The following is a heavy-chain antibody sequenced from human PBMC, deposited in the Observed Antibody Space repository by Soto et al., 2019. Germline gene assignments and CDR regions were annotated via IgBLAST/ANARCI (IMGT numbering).Heavy chain of an antibody. CDR1: GFIFSNYW. Sequence: EVQLVESGGALVQPGGSLRLSCVASGFIFSNYWMSWVRQAPGKGLEWVANIKQDGGVKYYVDSVKGRFTISRDNAKSSVYLQMNSLRAEDTAVYYCARRVGDDWGQGTLVTVSS. D-gene: IGHD1-26*01. CDR2: IKQDGGVK. J-gene: IGHJ4*02. CDR3: ARRVGDD. V-gene: IGHV3-7*03.